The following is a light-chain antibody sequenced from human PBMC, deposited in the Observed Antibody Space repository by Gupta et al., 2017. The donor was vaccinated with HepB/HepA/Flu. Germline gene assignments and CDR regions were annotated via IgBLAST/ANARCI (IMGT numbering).Light chain of an antibody. Sequence: SPLTQPRSVSVTPGQSVTISCTGTSSDVGGYNDVSWYQQHQGKDPKQMSDDVSKRPSGVPDRCSGSKSGNTDSLTISGLQAEDEADYYCCAYAGSYTEVFGTGTKVTVL. CDR1: SSDVGGYND. J-gene: IGLJ1*01. CDR2: DVS. CDR3: CAYAGSYTEV. V-gene: IGLV2-11*01.